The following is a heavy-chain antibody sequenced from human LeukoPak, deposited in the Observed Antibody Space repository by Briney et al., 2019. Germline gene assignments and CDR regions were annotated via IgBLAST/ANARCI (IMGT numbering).Heavy chain of an antibody. CDR3: ARTVAGTAPSAFDI. J-gene: IGHJ3*02. Sequence: SETLSLTCTVSGGSLSSYYWSWIRQPAGKGLEWIGRIYTSGSTNYNPSLKSRVTMSVDTSKNQFSLKLSSVTAADTAVYYCARTVAGTAPSAFDIWGQGTMVTVSS. CDR1: GGSLSSYY. D-gene: IGHD6-19*01. V-gene: IGHV4-4*07. CDR2: IYTSGST.